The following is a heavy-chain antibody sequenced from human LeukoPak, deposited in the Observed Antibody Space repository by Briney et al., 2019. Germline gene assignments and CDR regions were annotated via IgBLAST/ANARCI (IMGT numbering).Heavy chain of an antibody. CDR1: GYTFTRYG. Sequence: GAPVKVSCKASGYTFTRYGISGVGQARGQGREGMGWISDYNGKRNYVWKLQGRVTMPTDTSTSTAYMELRSLRSDDTAVYYCARVPWYQLLSIDYYYYYMDVWGKGTTVTVSS. V-gene: IGHV1-18*01. CDR3: ARVPWYQLLSIDYYYYYMDV. CDR2: ISDYNGKR. J-gene: IGHJ6*03. D-gene: IGHD2-2*01.